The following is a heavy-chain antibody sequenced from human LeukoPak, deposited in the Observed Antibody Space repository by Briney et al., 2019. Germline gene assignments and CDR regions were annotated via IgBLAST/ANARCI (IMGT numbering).Heavy chain of an antibody. J-gene: IGHJ3*02. CDR3: ARAPTVTNPSAFDI. CDR2: IYYSGST. Sequence: SQTLSLTCTVSGGSISSGGYYWSWIRQHPGKGLEWIGYIYYSGSTYYNPSLKSRVTISVDTPKNQFSLKLSSVTAADTAVYYCARAPTVTNPSAFDIWGQGTMVTVSS. V-gene: IGHV4-31*03. CDR1: GGSISSGGYY. D-gene: IGHD4-17*01.